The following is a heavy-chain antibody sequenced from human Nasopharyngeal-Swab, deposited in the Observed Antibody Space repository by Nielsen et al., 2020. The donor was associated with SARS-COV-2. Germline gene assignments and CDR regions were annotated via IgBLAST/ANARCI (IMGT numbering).Heavy chain of an antibody. D-gene: IGHD3-3*01. CDR1: GGSFSGYY. J-gene: IGHJ6*02. CDR2: INHSGST. V-gene: IGHV4-34*01. Sequence: SETLSLTCAVYGGSFSGYYWSWIRQPPGKGLEWIGEINHSGSTNYNPSLKSRVTISVDTSKNQFSLKLSSVTAADTAVYYCARGRGLRHYYYDYGMDVWGQGTTVTVSS. CDR3: ARGRGLRHYYYDYGMDV.